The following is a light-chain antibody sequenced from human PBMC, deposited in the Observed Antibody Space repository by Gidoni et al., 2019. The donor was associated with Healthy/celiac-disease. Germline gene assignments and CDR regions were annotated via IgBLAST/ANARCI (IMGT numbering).Light chain of an antibody. CDR3: SSYTSSSTLV. CDR2: DVS. CDR1: SSDVGGYNY. V-gene: IGLV2-14*03. Sequence: QSARTPPASASGSPGQSITISCTGTSSDVGGYNYVSWYQQHPGKAPKLMMYDVSNRPSGVSNRFSGSKSGNTASLTISGLQAEDEADYSCSSYTSSSTLVFGGGTKLTVL. J-gene: IGLJ2*01.